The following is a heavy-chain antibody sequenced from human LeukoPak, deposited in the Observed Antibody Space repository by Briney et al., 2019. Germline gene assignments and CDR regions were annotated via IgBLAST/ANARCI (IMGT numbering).Heavy chain of an antibody. CDR3: ARDFGTTGWHTFDY. Sequence: PSETLSLTCTVSGGSISSYYWSWIRQPPGKGLEWIGYIYYSGSTNYNPSLKSRVTISVDTSKNQYSLHLNSVTPDDTAVYYCARDFGTTGWHTFDYWGQGTLVTVSS. D-gene: IGHD6-19*01. J-gene: IGHJ4*02. CDR1: GGSISSYY. V-gene: IGHV4-59*03. CDR2: IYYSGST.